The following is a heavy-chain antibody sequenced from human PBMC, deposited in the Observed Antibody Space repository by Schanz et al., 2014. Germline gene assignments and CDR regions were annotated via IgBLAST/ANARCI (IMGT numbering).Heavy chain of an antibody. CDR2: INSVGSNT. CDR1: GFTFSPYW. D-gene: IGHD6-25*01. V-gene: IGHV3-74*01. Sequence: EVQLVESGGGLVQPGGSLRLSCGSSGFTFSPYWMHWVRQAPGKGLVWVARINSVGSNTDYADSVTGRFTISRDNAKNTLYLQMNTLRAEDTAVYYCAKVRYSSGWRGDYFDEWGQGTLVTVAS. CDR3: AKVRYSSGWRGDYFDE. J-gene: IGHJ4*02.